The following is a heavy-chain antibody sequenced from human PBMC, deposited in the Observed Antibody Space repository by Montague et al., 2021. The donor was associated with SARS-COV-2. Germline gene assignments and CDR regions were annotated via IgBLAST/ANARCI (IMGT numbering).Heavy chain of an antibody. V-gene: IGHV4-39*01. CDR3: AGHRNYGDHSLDNWFHP. J-gene: IGHJ5*02. Sequence: SETLSLTCTVSGDSTSCPNCYWGWIRQAPGKGLDWIGTIYNSGTTYYNLSLKSRLTISIDTSKNQFSLKLTSVTAADTAVYYCAGHRNYGDHSLDNWFHPWGQGTLVTVSS. D-gene: IGHD4-17*01. CDR2: IYNSGTT. CDR1: GDSTSCPNCY.